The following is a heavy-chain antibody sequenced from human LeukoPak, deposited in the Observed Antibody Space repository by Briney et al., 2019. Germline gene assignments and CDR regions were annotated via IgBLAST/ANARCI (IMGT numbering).Heavy chain of an antibody. CDR1: GGSITSGSYY. CDR3: ARLSGTHYEAIDY. J-gene: IGHJ4*02. Sequence: SETLSLTCTVSGGSITSGSYYWGWNRQPPGKGLEWIGSIYYNGGAYYNPSLKSRVTISVDTSKNQFSLKLSSVTAADMAVYYCARLSGTHYEAIDYWGQGTLVTVSS. D-gene: IGHD1-14*01. CDR2: IYYNGGA. V-gene: IGHV4-39*01.